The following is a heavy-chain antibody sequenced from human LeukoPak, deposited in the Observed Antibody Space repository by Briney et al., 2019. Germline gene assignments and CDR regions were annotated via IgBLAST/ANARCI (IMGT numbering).Heavy chain of an antibody. CDR1: GGSISSGDYY. CDR3: AREDDSSGLLDY. V-gene: IGHV4-30-4*08. D-gene: IGHD3-22*01. CDR2: IYYSGST. Sequence: SQTLSLTCTVSGGSISSGDYYWSWLRQPPGKGLEWIGYIYYSGSTYYNPSLKSRVTISVDTSKNQFSLKLSSVTAADTAVYYCAREDDSSGLLDYWGQGTLVTVSS. J-gene: IGHJ4*02.